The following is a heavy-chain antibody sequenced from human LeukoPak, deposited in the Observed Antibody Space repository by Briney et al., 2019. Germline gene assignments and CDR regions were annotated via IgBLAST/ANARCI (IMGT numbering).Heavy chain of an antibody. Sequence: GESLKISCKGSGYSFTSYWIGWLRQMPGKGLEWVGIIYPGDSDTRYSPSFQGQVTISADKSISTAYLQWSSLKASDTAMYYCARSIAVAGSGGYYFDYWGQGTLVTVSS. J-gene: IGHJ4*02. CDR3: ARSIAVAGSGGYYFDY. CDR2: IYPGDSDT. V-gene: IGHV5-51*01. CDR1: GYSFTSYW. D-gene: IGHD6-19*01.